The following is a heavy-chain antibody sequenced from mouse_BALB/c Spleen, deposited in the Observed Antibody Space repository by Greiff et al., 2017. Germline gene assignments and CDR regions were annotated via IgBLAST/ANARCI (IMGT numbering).Heavy chain of an antibody. Sequence: VQLQQSGPELVRPGASVKMSCKASGYTFTSYWMHWVKQRPGQGLEWIGMIDPSNSETRLNQKFKDKATLNVDKSSNTAYMQLSSLTSEDSAVYSCAIISTMITTGVLDYWGQGTSVTVSS. CDR1: GYTFTSYW. CDR2: IDPSNSET. CDR3: AIISTMITTGVLDY. V-gene: IGHV1-74*01. J-gene: IGHJ4*01. D-gene: IGHD2-4*01.